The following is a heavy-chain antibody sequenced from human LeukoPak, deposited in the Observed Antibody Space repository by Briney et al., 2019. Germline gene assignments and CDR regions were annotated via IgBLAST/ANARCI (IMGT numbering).Heavy chain of an antibody. V-gene: IGHV3-13*01. D-gene: IGHD1-26*01. Sequence: PGGSLRLSCAASGFTFSSYDMHWVRQATGKGLEWVSAIGTAGDTYYPGSVKGRFTISRENAKNSLYLQMNSLRAEDTAVYYCAKWTVGANAFDIWGQGTMVTVSS. CDR1: GFTFSSYD. CDR3: AKWTVGANAFDI. CDR2: IGTAGDT. J-gene: IGHJ3*02.